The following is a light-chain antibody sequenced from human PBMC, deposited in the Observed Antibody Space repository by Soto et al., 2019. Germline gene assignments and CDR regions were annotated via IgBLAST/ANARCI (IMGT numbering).Light chain of an antibody. Sequence: DIQMTQSPSTLSASVGDRFTIACRASQSISSWLAWYQQKPGKAPKLLIYKASSLESGVPSRFSGSGSGTEFTLTINSLQPDDFATYYCQQYNTYSTFGQGTKVDIK. CDR1: QSISSW. CDR2: KAS. J-gene: IGKJ1*01. CDR3: QQYNTYST. V-gene: IGKV1-5*03.